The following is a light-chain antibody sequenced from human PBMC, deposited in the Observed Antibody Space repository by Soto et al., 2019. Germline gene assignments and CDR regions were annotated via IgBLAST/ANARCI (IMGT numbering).Light chain of an antibody. V-gene: IGLV2-8*01. CDR1: SSDVGGYNY. Sequence: QSALTQPPSASGSPGQSVTISCTGTSSDVGGYNYVSWYQHHPDKAPKLIIYEVYKRPSGVPDRCSGSKSGNTASLTVSGLQDEDEAEYYGSSYAASDSFVVFGGGTKVTVL. CDR3: SSYAASDSFVV. J-gene: IGLJ2*01. CDR2: EVY.